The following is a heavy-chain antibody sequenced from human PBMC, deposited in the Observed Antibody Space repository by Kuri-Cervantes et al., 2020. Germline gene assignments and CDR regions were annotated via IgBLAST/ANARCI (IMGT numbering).Heavy chain of an antibody. D-gene: IGHD6-13*01. CDR3: AKDSSSWYGNDAFDI. CDR1: GGSFSGYY. J-gene: IGHJ3*02. CDR2: INHSGST. V-gene: IGHV4-34*01. Sequence: SETLSLTCAVYGGSFSGYYWSWIRQPPGKGLEWIGEINHSGSTNYNPSLKSRVTISVDTSKNQFSLRLGSVTAADTAVYYCAKDSSSWYGNDAFDIWGQGTMVTVSS.